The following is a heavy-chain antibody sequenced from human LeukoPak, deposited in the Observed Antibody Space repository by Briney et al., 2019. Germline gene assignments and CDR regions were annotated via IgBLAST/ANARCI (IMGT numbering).Heavy chain of an antibody. CDR2: ISYDGNNK. V-gene: IGHV3-30-3*01. J-gene: IGHJ5*02. Sequence: GGSLRLSCAVSEFTFSRNSMHWVRQAPGKGLEWVADISYDGNNKHYADSVKGRFTISRDNSKNTLYLQMNSLRPEDTAVYFCAREALTGSWHWFDPWGQGTLVTVSS. CDR1: EFTFSRNS. D-gene: IGHD2-15*01. CDR3: AREALTGSWHWFDP.